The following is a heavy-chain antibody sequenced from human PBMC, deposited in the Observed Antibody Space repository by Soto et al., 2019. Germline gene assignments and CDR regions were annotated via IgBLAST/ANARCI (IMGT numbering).Heavy chain of an antibody. J-gene: IGHJ4*02. CDR2: VSETGTVT. D-gene: IGHD3-16*01. Sequence: WGSLRVYCVASVINSINQAMTWVRQAPGKGLEWVSTVSETGTVTYYADSVKGRFTISRDNSRNTLYLQLNNLRAEDTAVYYCVTGSPGTRGEDFWGPGALVTVSS. CDR3: VTGSPGTRGEDF. CDR1: VINSINQA. V-gene: IGHV3-23*01.